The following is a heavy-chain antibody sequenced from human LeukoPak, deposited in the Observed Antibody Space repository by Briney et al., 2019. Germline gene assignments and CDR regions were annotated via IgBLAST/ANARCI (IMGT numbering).Heavy chain of an antibody. CDR2: INPNSGGT. J-gene: IGHJ5*02. D-gene: IGHD6-6*01. V-gene: IGHV1-2*02. CDR1: GYTFTGYY. CDR3: ARGRVIAARHNWFDP. Sequence: ASVKVSCKASGYTFTGYYMHWVRQAPGQGLEWMGWINPNSGGTNYAQKFQGRVTMTRDTSISTAYMELSRPRSDDTAVYYCARGRVIAARHNWFDPWGQGTLATVSS.